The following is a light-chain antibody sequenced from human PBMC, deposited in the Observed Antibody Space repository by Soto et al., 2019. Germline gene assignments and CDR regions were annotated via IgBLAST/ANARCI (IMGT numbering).Light chain of an antibody. CDR2: GAS. J-gene: IGKJ5*01. CDR1: ESVSTN. CDR3: QHYVERSPIT. Sequence: EIVMTQSPATLSVSPWERSTLSFRSSESVSTNLAWYQQKPGQAPRLLISGASSRATGIPDRFSGSGSGTDFTLTISRLEPEDFALYYCQHYVERSPITFGQGTRLEIK. V-gene: IGKV3-20*01.